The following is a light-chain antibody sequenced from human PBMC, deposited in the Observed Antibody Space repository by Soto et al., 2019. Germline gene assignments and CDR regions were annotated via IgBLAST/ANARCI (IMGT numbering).Light chain of an antibody. J-gene: IGKJ5*01. Sequence: IHLTGAPSFLSASAGDRVSITCRASQAISSYLAWYQQKPGRAPKLLIYAASTLQSGVPSRFSGSGSGTEFTLTITSLQPEDFATYYCQQLNSFPITFGQGTRLVIK. V-gene: IGKV1-9*01. CDR3: QQLNSFPIT. CDR1: QAISSY. CDR2: AAS.